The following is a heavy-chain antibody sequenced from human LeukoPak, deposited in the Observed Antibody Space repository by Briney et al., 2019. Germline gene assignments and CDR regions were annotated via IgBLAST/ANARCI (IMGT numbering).Heavy chain of an antibody. D-gene: IGHD6-13*01. CDR3: AKDAEYSSSWFDY. CDR1: GFTFSSYG. V-gene: IGHV3-30*18. CDR2: ISYDGSNK. Sequence: PGGSLRLSCAASGFTFSSYGMHWVRQAPGKGLEWVAVISYDGSNKYYADSVKGRFTISRDNAKNSLYLQMNSLRAEDTALYYCAKDAEYSSSWFDYWGQGTLVTVSS. J-gene: IGHJ4*02.